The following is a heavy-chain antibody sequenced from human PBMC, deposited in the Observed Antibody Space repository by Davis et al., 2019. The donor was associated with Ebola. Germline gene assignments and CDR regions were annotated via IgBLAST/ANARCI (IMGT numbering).Heavy chain of an antibody. CDR3: ARPWYSGTYYDAYDI. D-gene: IGHD1-26*01. CDR2: TYYRSKWYN. Sequence: SQILSLTCAISGDSVSSNSAAWNWIRQSPSRGLEWLGRTYYRSKWYNDYAVSVKSRITINPDTSKNQFSLKLSSATAADTAVYYCARPWYSGTYYDAYDIWGQGTMVAVSS. J-gene: IGHJ3*02. CDR1: GDSVSSNSAA. V-gene: IGHV6-1*01.